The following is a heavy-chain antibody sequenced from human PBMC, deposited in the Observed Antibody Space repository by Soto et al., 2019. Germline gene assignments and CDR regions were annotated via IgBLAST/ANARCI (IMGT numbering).Heavy chain of an antibody. CDR2: ISGSGGST. J-gene: IGHJ4*02. V-gene: IGHV3-23*01. CDR3: AKCQYDFWSGYYPDYYFDY. Sequence: GGSLRLSCAASGFTFSSYAMSWVRQAPGKGLEWVSAISGSGGSTYYADSVKGRFTISRDNSKNTLYLQMNSLRAEDTAVYYCAKCQYDFWSGYYPDYYFDYWGQGTLVTVSS. D-gene: IGHD3-3*01. CDR1: GFTFSSYA.